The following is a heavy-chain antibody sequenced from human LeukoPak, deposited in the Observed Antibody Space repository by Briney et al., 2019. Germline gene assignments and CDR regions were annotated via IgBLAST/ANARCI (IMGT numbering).Heavy chain of an antibody. J-gene: IGHJ4*02. D-gene: IGHD5-12*01. CDR3: ARDGEESGYPFDY. CDR2: IIPILGIA. CDR1: GYTFTSYD. V-gene: IGHV1-69*04. Sequence: SVKVSCKASGYTFTSYDINWVRQAPGQGLEWMGRIIPILGIANYAQKFQGRVTMTTDTSTSTAYMELRSLRSDDTAVYYCARDGEESGYPFDYWGQGTLVTVSS.